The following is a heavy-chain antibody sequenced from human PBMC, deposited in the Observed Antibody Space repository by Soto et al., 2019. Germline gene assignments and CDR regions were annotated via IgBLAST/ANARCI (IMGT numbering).Heavy chain of an antibody. V-gene: IGHV3-21*01. D-gene: IGHD6-13*01. CDR2: ISSNSAYI. Sequence: VGSLRLSFAASGFTLRSFTMNWVRQAPGKGLEWVSTISSNSAYIYYTDALRGRFTISRDNAKNSLHLQMNSLRAEDTAVYYCTRDASRDSSARGWFDPWGPGTLVTVSS. CDR1: GFTLRSFT. J-gene: IGHJ5*02. CDR3: TRDASRDSSARGWFDP.